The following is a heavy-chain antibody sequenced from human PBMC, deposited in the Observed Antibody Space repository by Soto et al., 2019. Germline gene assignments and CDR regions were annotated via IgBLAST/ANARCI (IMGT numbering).Heavy chain of an antibody. Sequence: SETLSLTCTVSGGSISSYYWSWIRQPPGKGLEWIGYIYYSGSTNYNPSLQSRVTISVDTSKNQFSLKLSSVTAADTAVYYCARGRNWFDPWGQGTLVTVS. CDR1: GGSISSYY. CDR3: ARGRNWFDP. CDR2: IYYSGST. J-gene: IGHJ5*02. V-gene: IGHV4-59*01.